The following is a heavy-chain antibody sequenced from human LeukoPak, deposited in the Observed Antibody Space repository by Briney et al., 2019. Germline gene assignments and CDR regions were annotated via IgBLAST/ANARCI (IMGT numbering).Heavy chain of an antibody. CDR1: GYTFRSYG. CDR2: ISVHNGNT. D-gene: IGHD2-15*01. J-gene: IGHJ4*02. V-gene: IGHV1-18*01. CDR3: ARVGGYYCAPDY. Sequence: ASGKVSCKASGYTFRSYGISWVRQAPGQGLEWMGWISVHNGNTNYAQKVQGRVTMTTDTSTSTAYMDLRSLRSDDTAVYYCARVGGYYCAPDYWGQGTLVTVSS.